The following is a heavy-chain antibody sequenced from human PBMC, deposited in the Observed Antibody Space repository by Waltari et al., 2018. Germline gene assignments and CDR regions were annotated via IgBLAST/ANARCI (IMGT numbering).Heavy chain of an antibody. J-gene: IGHJ5*02. Sequence: QGQLVQSGAEVKKSGSSVRVSCNASGCTFNFYTFFWVRQAPGQGLEWMGRTIPIIGTTNYAQKFLDRCSISADEYTSTVYMEVNSLRFEDTAVYYCAREGSGWHNGHNWFDPWGQGTLVTVSS. CDR3: AREGSGWHNGHNWFDP. CDR1: GCTFNFYT. D-gene: IGHD6-19*01. V-gene: IGHV1-69*18. CDR2: TIPIIGTT.